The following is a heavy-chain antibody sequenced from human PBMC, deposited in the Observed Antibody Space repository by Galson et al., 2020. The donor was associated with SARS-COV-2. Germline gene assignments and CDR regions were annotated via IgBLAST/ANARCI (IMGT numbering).Heavy chain of an antibody. CDR3: ARGRVSLVLRYFDWLIGYDY. V-gene: IGHV4-31*03. Sequence: SETLSLTCTVSGGSISSGDYYWSWIRQHPGKGLEWIGEINHSGSTNYNPSLKSRVTISVDTSKNQFSLKLSSVTAADTAVYYCARGRVSLVLRYFDWLIGYDYWGQGTLVTVSS. CDR1: GGSISSGDYY. D-gene: IGHD3-9*01. CDR2: INHSGST. J-gene: IGHJ4*02.